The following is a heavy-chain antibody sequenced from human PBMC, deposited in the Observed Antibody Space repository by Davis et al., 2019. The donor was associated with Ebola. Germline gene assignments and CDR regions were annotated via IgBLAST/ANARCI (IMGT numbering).Heavy chain of an antibody. D-gene: IGHD3-3*02. Sequence: GESLKISCKGSGYTFTTYWIGWVRHMPGKGLEWMGIIYPGDSDTRYSPSFQGQVTISADKSISTAYLQWSSLKASDTAMYYCARRGGWSGAFLDYWGQGTLVTVSS. CDR3: ARRGGWSGAFLDY. CDR1: GYTFTTYW. J-gene: IGHJ4*02. CDR2: IYPGDSDT. V-gene: IGHV5-51*01.